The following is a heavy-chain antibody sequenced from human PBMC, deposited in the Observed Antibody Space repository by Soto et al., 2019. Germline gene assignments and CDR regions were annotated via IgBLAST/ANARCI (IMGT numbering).Heavy chain of an antibody. V-gene: IGHV3-30*18. Sequence: QVQLVESGGAMVQPGKSLRLSCVASGFTFSSYGMYWVRQAPGKGLEWVAAISYDGSNRYHADSVKGRFSISRDNSRNTLFLQMDSLRVEYTADYYCAKDIVRYTYGACDYWGQGALVTVSS. J-gene: IGHJ4*02. CDR3: AKDIVRYTYGACDY. CDR2: ISYDGSNR. D-gene: IGHD5-18*01. CDR1: GFTFSSYG.